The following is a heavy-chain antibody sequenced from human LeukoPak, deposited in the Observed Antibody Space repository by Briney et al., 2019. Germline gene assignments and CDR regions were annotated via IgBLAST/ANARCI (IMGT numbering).Heavy chain of an antibody. CDR3: AKDRQSVVSAAELDY. Sequence: GGSLRLSCAASGFTFSSYGMHWVRQAPGKGLEWVADTSYDGNNKNCADSVKGRFTISRDNSKNTLYLQMNSLRAGDTAVYYCAKDRQSVVSAAELDYWGQGTLVTVSS. V-gene: IGHV3-30*18. J-gene: IGHJ4*02. D-gene: IGHD2-2*01. CDR1: GFTFSSYG. CDR2: TSYDGNNK.